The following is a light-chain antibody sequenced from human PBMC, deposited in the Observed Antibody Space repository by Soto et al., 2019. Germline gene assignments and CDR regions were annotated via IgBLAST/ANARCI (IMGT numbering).Light chain of an antibody. CDR2: DVS. CDR1: SSDVGGYNY. J-gene: IGLJ2*01. V-gene: IGLV2-14*01. CDR3: SSYTSSSTLV. Sequence: QSVLTQPASVSGSPGQSITISCTGTSSDVGGYNYVSWYQQHPGKAPKLMIYDVSNRPSGVSNRFSGSKSGNTASLTISGLRAEDGGDYYCSSYTSSSTLVFGGGTKLTVL.